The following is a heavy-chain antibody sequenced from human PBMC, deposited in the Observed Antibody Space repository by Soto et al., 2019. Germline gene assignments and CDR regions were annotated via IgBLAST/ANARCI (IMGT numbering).Heavy chain of an antibody. D-gene: IGHD1-26*01. Sequence: QVQLQESGPGLVKPSQTLSLTCTVSGASITSGGYYWSWIRQLPGKGLEWIGYIYFSGSTYYNPSLDSRVTISLDTSQNQFSLKLNSVTASDTAVYYCASGNAWEALLAYWGQGTLVTVSS. CDR3: ASGNAWEALLAY. CDR1: GASITSGGYY. CDR2: IYFSGST. J-gene: IGHJ4*02. V-gene: IGHV4-31*03.